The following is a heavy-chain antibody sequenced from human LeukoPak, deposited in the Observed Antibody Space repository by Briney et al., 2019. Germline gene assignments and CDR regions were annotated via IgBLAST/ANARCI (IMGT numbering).Heavy chain of an antibody. CDR1: GGSISSSSDY. CDR2: IYYSGST. Sequence: SETLSLTCTVSGGSISSSSDYWGWIRQPPGKGLEWIGSIYYSGSTYYNPSLKSRVTISVDTSKNQFSLKLSSVTAADTAVYYCASQTYSGAFDIWGQGTMVTVSS. D-gene: IGHD4-11*01. V-gene: IGHV4-39*07. CDR3: ASQTYSGAFDI. J-gene: IGHJ3*02.